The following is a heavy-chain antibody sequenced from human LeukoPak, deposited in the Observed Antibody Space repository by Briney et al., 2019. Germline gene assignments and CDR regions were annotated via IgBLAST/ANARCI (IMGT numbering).Heavy chain of an antibody. Sequence: ASVRVSCKASGYTFTDYYIHWVRQAPGQGLEWMAWMNPDRGDTNNAQKFQGRVTMSRDTSISTVYVELSRLRPDDTAVYYCARDWGVWSSDIWGQGTMVTVST. V-gene: IGHV1-2*02. CDR3: ARDWGVWSSDI. D-gene: IGHD6-19*01. CDR2: MNPDRGDT. J-gene: IGHJ3*02. CDR1: GYTFTDYY.